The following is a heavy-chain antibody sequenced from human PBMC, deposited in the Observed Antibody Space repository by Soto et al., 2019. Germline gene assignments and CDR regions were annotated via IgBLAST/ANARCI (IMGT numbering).Heavy chain of an antibody. V-gene: IGHV4-31*03. CDR2: IYYSGST. J-gene: IGHJ4*02. CDR3: ARKDVVPAAPFDY. Sequence: SETLSLTCTVSGGSISSGGYYWSWIRQHPGKGLEWIGYIYYSGSTYYNPSLKSRVTISVDTSKNQFSLKLSSVTAADTAVYYCARKDVVPAAPFDYSGQGTLVTVSS. D-gene: IGHD2-2*01. CDR1: GGSISSGGYY.